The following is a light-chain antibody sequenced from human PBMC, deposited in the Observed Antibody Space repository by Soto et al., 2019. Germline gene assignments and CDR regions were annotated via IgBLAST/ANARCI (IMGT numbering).Light chain of an antibody. CDR3: SLYTSSSTLI. CDR2: DVS. V-gene: IGLV2-14*01. Sequence: QSALTQPASVSGSPGQSITISCTGTSSDVGGYNYVSWYQQHPGKAPKLMIYDVSNRPSRVSNRFSGSKSGNTASLTISGLQAEDEADYYCSLYTSSSTLIFGGGTKLTVL. J-gene: IGLJ2*01. CDR1: SSDVGGYNY.